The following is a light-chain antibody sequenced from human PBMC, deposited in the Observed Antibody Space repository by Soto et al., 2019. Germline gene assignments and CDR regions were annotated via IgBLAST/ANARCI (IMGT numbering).Light chain of an antibody. CDR2: DAS. V-gene: IGKV1-33*01. Sequence: DIQMTQSPSSLSASVGDRVTITCQASQDISNYLNWYQQKPGKAPKLLIYDASNLETGVPSRFSGSGSGTDFTFNISSLQPEDIATYYCQQYDNLPSITFGQGTRLDFK. J-gene: IGKJ5*01. CDR3: QQYDNLPSIT. CDR1: QDISNY.